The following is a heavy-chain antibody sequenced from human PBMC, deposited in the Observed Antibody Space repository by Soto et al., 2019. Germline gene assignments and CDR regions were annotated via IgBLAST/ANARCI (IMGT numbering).Heavy chain of an antibody. D-gene: IGHD1-26*01. J-gene: IGHJ6*03. Sequence: QVQLVQSGAEVKKPGASVTVSCRASGDSFTGYYMHWVRQAPGQGLEWMGWINPNSGVTKYAQKFQGWVTMTRDTSMRTVYMELSRLRSDDTAVYYCARESGGVTATLDYYYFYMDVWGTGTTVTVSS. CDR3: ARESGGVTATLDYYYFYMDV. CDR2: INPNSGVT. V-gene: IGHV1-2*04. CDR1: GDSFTGYY.